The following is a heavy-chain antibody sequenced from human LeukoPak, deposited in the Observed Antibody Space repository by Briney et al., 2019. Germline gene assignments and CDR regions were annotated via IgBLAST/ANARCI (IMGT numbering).Heavy chain of an antibody. CDR2: IYYSGST. J-gene: IGHJ5*02. Sequence: SETLSLTCTVSGGSISSSSYYWGWIRQPPGKGLEWIGSIYYSGSTYYNPSLKSRVTISVDTSKNQFSLKLSSVTAADTAVYYCARVVPAAIDWFDPWGQGTLVTVSS. CDR1: GGSISSSSYY. D-gene: IGHD2-2*02. V-gene: IGHV4-39*07. CDR3: ARVVPAAIDWFDP.